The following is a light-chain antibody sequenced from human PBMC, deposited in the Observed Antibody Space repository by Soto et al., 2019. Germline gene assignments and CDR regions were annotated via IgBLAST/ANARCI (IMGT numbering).Light chain of an antibody. J-gene: IGKJ3*01. CDR2: WAS. Sequence: DLLLTPSPYSLSVSLGARATITCRSSQSVLTTDSNNKNYLAWYQHKSGQPPRLLIYWASTRESGVPDRFSGSGSGTGFTLTISSLQAEDEAVYICHQNYSAPLTFGAGTKVDIK. V-gene: IGKV4-1*01. CDR1: QSVLTTDSNNKNY. CDR3: HQNYSAPLT.